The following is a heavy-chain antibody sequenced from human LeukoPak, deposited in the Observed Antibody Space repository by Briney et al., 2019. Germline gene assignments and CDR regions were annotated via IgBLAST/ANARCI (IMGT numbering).Heavy chain of an antibody. D-gene: IGHD1/OR15-1a*01. CDR3: AKVGRSNKAGG. J-gene: IGHJ4*02. Sequence: GGSLRLSCAASGFTFSSYAMHWVRQAPGKGLEWVAVISYDGSNKYYADSVKGRFTISRDNAKNSLYLQMNSLRVEDTAVYYCAKVGRSNKAGGWGQGTLVTVSS. CDR1: GFTFSSYA. CDR2: ISYDGSNK. V-gene: IGHV3-30*04.